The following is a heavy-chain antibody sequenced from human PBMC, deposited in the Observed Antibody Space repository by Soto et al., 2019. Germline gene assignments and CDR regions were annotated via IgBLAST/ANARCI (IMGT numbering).Heavy chain of an antibody. CDR3: ARDRGMGSYFFAMDV. D-gene: IGHD3-10*01. Sequence: QLVESGGGVVQPGRSLRLSCSASGFIFSGYGMHWVRQAPGKGLEWVAVISYDETNKYYADSVKGRFPISRDNSKNTVFLQASSLRDDDTGVYYCARDRGMGSYFFAMDVWGQGTTVTVSS. V-gene: IGHV3-33*05. CDR2: ISYDETNK. CDR1: GFIFSGYG. J-gene: IGHJ6*02.